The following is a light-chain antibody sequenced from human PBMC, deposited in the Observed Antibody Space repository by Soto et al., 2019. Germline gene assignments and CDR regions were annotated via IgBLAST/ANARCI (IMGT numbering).Light chain of an antibody. V-gene: IGKV3-20*01. J-gene: IGKJ5*01. CDR1: QSVSSSY. CDR3: QQYGSSPTIT. CDR2: GAS. Sequence: EIVLTQSPGTLSLSPGERATLSCRVSQSVSSSYLAWYQQKPGQAPRLLIYGASSRATGIPDRFSGSGSGTDLTLTISRLEPEDFAVYYCQQYGSSPTITFGQGTRLEIK.